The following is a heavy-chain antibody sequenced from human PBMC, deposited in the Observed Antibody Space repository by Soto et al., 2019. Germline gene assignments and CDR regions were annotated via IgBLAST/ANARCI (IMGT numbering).Heavy chain of an antibody. CDR3: ARESGGATATLDYYYFYMDV. CDR2: INPNGGAT. Sequence: VQLAKSGAEVKKPGASVKVSCKTSGDSFNDYYIHWVRQAPGQGLEWMGWINPNGGATKYAQKFQGRVTVNRDTSIRTVYMELSSLRSDDTAVYYCARESGGATATLDYYYFYMDVWGKGTTVTVSS. CDR1: GDSFNDYY. V-gene: IGHV1-2*02. J-gene: IGHJ6*03. D-gene: IGHD5-12*01.